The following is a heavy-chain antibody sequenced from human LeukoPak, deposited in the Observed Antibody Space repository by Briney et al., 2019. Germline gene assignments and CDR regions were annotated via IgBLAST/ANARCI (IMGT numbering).Heavy chain of an antibody. CDR1: GYTFTSYY. CDR2: INPSGGST. D-gene: IGHD4-17*01. CDR3: ARDCSTVTTEGADAFDI. J-gene: IGHJ3*02. Sequence: APVKVSCKASGYTFTSYYMHWVRQAPGQGLEWMGIINPSGGSTSYAQKFQGRVTMTRDMSTSTVYMELSSLRSEDTAVYYCARDCSTVTTEGADAFDIWGQGTMVTVSS. V-gene: IGHV1-46*01.